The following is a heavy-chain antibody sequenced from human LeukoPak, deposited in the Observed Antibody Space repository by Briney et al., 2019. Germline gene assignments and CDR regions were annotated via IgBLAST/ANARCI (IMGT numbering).Heavy chain of an antibody. CDR2: IYYSGST. J-gene: IGHJ4*02. D-gene: IGHD7-27*01. CDR3: AREKLGGVDY. CDR1: GGSISSYY. V-gene: IGHV4-59*01. Sequence: SETLSLTCTVSGGSISSYYWSWIRQPPGKGLEWIGYIYYSGSTNYNPSLKSRVTISVDTSKNQFSLKLSSVTAADTAVYYCAREKLGGVDYWGQGTLVTVSS.